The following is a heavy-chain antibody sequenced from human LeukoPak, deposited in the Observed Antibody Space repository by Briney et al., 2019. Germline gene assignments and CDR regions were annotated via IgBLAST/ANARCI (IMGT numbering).Heavy chain of an antibody. V-gene: IGHV4-59*08. CDR2: IYYSGST. J-gene: IGHJ4*02. CDR1: GGSISGYY. D-gene: IGHD3-22*01. Sequence: PSETLSLTCTVSGGSISGYYWSWIRQPPGKGLEWIGYIYYSGSTNYNPSLKSRVTISVDTSKNQFSLKLSSVTAADMAVYYCAKLRYDSSGYYYDYWGQGTLVTVSS. CDR3: AKLRYDSSGYYYDY.